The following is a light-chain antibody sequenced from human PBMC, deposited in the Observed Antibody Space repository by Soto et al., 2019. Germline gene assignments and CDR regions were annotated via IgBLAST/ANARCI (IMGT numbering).Light chain of an antibody. Sequence: EIVLTQSPGTLSLSPVERATLSCRASQSISSSYLAWYQQKPGQAPRLLIYDASNRATGIPARFSGSGSGTDFTLTISRLEPEDFAVYYCQQRSNWPLGITCGQGKRREIK. CDR1: QSISSSY. CDR2: DAS. V-gene: IGKV3D-20*02. J-gene: IGKJ5*01. CDR3: QQRSNWPLGIT.